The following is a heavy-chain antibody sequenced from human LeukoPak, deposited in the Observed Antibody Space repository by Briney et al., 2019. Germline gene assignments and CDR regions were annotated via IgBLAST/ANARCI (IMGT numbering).Heavy chain of an antibody. CDR2: INHSGST. CDR1: GGSFSGYY. CDR3: ARGRIPGRSIRMSMITFGGAYFDY. Sequence: SETLSLTCAVYGGSFSGYYWSWIRQPPGKGLEWIGEINHSGSTNYNPSLKSRVTISVDTSKNQFSLKLSSVTAADTAVYYCARGRIPGRSIRMSMITFGGAYFDYWGQGTLVTVSS. V-gene: IGHV4-34*01. J-gene: IGHJ4*02. D-gene: IGHD3-16*01.